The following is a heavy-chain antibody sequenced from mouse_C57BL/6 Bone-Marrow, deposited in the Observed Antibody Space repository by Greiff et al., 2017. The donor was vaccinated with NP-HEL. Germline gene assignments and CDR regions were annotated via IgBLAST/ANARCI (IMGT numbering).Heavy chain of an antibody. CDR3: ARAYYYGSSYVGWYFDV. CDR2: INPYNGGT. D-gene: IGHD1-1*01. CDR1: GYTFTDYY. J-gene: IGHJ1*03. V-gene: IGHV1-19*01. Sequence: VQLQQSGPVLVKPGASVKMSCKASGYTFTDYYMNWVKQSHGKSLEWIGVINPYNGGTSYNQKFKGKATLTVDKSSSTAYMVLNSLTSEDSAVYYCARAYYYGSSYVGWYFDVWGTGTTVTVSS.